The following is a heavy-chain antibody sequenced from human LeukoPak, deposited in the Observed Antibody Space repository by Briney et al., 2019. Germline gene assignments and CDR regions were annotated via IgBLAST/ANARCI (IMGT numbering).Heavy chain of an antibody. CDR2: INHSGST. V-gene: IGHV4-34*01. CDR3: ARRASSAGNYDFWSGPDFDY. D-gene: IGHD3-3*01. J-gene: IGHJ4*02. Sequence: SETLSLTCAVYGGSFSGYYWSWIRQPPGKGLEWIGEINHSGSTNYNPSLKSRVTISVDTSKNQFSLKLSSVTAADTAVYYCARRASSAGNYDFWSGPDFDYWGQGTLVTVSS. CDR1: GGSFSGYY.